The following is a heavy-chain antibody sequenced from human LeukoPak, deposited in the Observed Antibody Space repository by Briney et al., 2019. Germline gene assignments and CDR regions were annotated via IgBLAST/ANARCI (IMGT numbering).Heavy chain of an antibody. Sequence: GGSLTLSCAASGFTFSSYAMSWVRQAPGKGLEWVSGISGSGGNTYYADSVKGRFTVSRDNSKNTLYLQMNSLRAEDTAVYYCAKETFYYGSGSFMGYWGQGTLVTVSS. CDR1: GFTFSSYA. D-gene: IGHD3-10*01. V-gene: IGHV3-23*01. J-gene: IGHJ4*02. CDR2: ISGSGGNT. CDR3: AKETFYYGSGSFMGY.